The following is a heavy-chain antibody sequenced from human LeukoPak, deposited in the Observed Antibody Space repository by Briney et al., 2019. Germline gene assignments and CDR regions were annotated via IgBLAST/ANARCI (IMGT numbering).Heavy chain of an antibody. J-gene: IGHJ3*02. Sequence: SESVSLTCTVSGGSISSRSHYWAWIRQPPGKGLEWIGTMYYSGATYTYHCPSVKSRVSISVDTSESQFSLRLSSVTAADTAVYYCARWVTSTTTGAFDMWGQGTMLIISS. D-gene: IGHD1-1*01. CDR2: MYYSGATYT. CDR1: GGSISSRSHY. V-gene: IGHV4-39*01. CDR3: ARWVTSTTTGAFDM.